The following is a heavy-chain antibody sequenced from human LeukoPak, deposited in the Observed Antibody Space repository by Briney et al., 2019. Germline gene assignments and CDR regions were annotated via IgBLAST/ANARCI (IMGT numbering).Heavy chain of an antibody. V-gene: IGHV3-9*01. D-gene: IGHD3-10*01. J-gene: IGHJ4*02. Sequence: GRSLRLSCAASGFTFDDYAMHWVRQAPGKGLEWVSGISWNSGSIGYADSVKGRFTISRDNAKNSLYLQMNSLRAEDTALYHCAKDSTMGGVDYWGQGTLVTVSS. CDR1: GFTFDDYA. CDR2: ISWNSGSI. CDR3: AKDSTMGGVDY.